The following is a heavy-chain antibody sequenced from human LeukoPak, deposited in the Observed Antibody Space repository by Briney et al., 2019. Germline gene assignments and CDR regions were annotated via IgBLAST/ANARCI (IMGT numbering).Heavy chain of an antibody. V-gene: IGHV3-30-3*01. CDR3: AKVGEEWELQGSDY. D-gene: IGHD1-26*01. CDR1: GFTFSSYA. CDR2: ISYDGSNK. J-gene: IGHJ4*02. Sequence: QPGRSLRLSCAASGFTFSSYAMHWVRQAPGKGLEWVAVISYDGSNKYYADSVKGRFTISRDNSKNTLYLQMNSLRAEDTAVYYCAKVGEEWELQGSDYWGQGTLVTVSS.